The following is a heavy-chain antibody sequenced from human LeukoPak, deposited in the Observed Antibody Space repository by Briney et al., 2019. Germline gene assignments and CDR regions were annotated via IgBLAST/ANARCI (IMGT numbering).Heavy chain of an antibody. CDR1: GYTFTGYY. CDR2: INPNSGGT. V-gene: IGHV1-2*02. CDR3: ARVRPYCGGDCYSPDFDY. Sequence: GASVKVSCKASGYTFTGYYMHWVRQAPGQGLEWMGWINPNSGGTNYAQKFQGGVTMTRDTSISTAYMELSRLRSDDTAVYYCARVRPYCGGDCYSPDFDYWGQGTLVTVSS. J-gene: IGHJ4*02. D-gene: IGHD2-21*02.